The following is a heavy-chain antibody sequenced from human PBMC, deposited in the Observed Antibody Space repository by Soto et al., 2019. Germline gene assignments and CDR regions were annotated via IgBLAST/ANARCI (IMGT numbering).Heavy chain of an antibody. Sequence: HPGGSLRLSCAASGLTFSSYGMHWVRKAPGKGLEWVAVISYDGSNKYYADSVKGRFTISRDNSKNTLYLQMNSLRAEDTAVYYCAKGPFGVVTGNWFDPWGQGTLVTVSS. CDR1: GLTFSSYG. CDR2: ISYDGSNK. V-gene: IGHV3-30*18. CDR3: AKGPFGVVTGNWFDP. J-gene: IGHJ5*02. D-gene: IGHD3-3*01.